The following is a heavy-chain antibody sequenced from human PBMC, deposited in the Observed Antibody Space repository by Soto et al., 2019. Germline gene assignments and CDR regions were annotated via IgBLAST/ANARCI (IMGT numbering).Heavy chain of an antibody. J-gene: IGHJ4*02. D-gene: IGHD3-22*01. Sequence: PGGALRRSCAAPGFTFSIYALHWVRQAPGKGLEWVAVMSPNGNNQYYADSVKGRFTISRDTSKSTLYLQMTSLRPDDTAVYYCATRANFYYDTSRYWGQVTLVPVS. V-gene: IGHV3-30-3*01. CDR1: GFTFSIYA. CDR2: MSPNGNNQ. CDR3: ATRANFYYDTSRY.